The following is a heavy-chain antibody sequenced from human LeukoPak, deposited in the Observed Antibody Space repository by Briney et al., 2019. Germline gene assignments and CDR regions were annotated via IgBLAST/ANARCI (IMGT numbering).Heavy chain of an antibody. J-gene: IGHJ4*02. CDR3: AKDIRGYYDSSGYYPVGYFDY. Sequence: GGSLRLSCAASGFTFSSYGMHWVRQAPGKGLEWVAFIRYDGSNKYYADSVKGRFTISRDNSKNTLYLQMNSLRAEDTAVYYCAKDIRGYYDSSGYYPVGYFDYWGQGPLVTVSS. CDR1: GFTFSSYG. D-gene: IGHD3-22*01. CDR2: IRYDGSNK. V-gene: IGHV3-30*02.